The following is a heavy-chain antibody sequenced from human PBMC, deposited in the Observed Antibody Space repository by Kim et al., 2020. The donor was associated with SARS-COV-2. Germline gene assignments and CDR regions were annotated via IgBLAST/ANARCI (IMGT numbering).Heavy chain of an antibody. J-gene: IGHJ5*02. CDR2: IYYSGST. CDR3: ARHDAYYDSSGYYYSNWFDP. D-gene: IGHD3-22*01. Sequence: SETLSLTCTVSGGSISSSSYYWGWIRQPPGKGLEWIGSIYYSGSTYYNPSLKSRATISVDTSKNQFSLKLSSVTAADTAVYYCARHDAYYDSSGYYYSNWFDPWGQGTLVTVSS. CDR1: GGSISSSSYY. V-gene: IGHV4-39*01.